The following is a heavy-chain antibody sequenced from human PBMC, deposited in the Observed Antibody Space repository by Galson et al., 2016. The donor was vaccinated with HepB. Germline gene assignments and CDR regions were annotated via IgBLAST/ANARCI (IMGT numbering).Heavy chain of an antibody. CDR2: IYPGDSDT. CDR3: ARLFPDCTGKKCYIGYFDS. D-gene: IGHD2-8*02. CDR1: EYSFTNYW. Sequence: QSGADVKKPGESLKISCKGSEYSFTNYWIGWVRQMPGKGLEWMGIIYPGDSDTTYSPSFQGQVTISADKSITTAYLQWSSLKASDTAMYYCARLFPDCTGKKCYIGYFDSWGQGTLVTVSS. J-gene: IGHJ4*02. V-gene: IGHV5-51*01.